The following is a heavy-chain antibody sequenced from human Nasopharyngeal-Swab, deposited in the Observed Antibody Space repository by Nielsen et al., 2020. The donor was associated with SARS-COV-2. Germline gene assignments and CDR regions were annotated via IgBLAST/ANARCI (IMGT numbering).Heavy chain of an antibody. J-gene: IGHJ6*02. CDR1: GYTFTSYY. CDR2: INPSGGST. V-gene: IGHV1-46*01. D-gene: IGHD6-13*01. CDR3: ARDGIAAAGPQLYYYYYGMDV. Sequence: ASVKVSCKASGYTFTSYYMRWVRQAPGQGLEWMGIINPSGGSTSYAQKFQGRVTMTSDTSTSTVYMELSSLRSEDTAVYYCARDGIAAAGPQLYYYYYGMDVWGQGTTVTVSS.